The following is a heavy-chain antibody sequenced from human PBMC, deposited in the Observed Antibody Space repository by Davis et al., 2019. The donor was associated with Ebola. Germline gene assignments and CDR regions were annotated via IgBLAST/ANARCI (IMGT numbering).Heavy chain of an antibody. V-gene: IGHV4-34*01. J-gene: IGHJ4*02. CDR3: ARRTLGYCSSTRCYSPFHY. CDR1: ARSFSGYY. D-gene: IGHD2-2*01. CDR2: INHSGST. Sequence: MPSQTLSPTCAVYARSFSGYYWSWIRQPPGKGLEWIGAINHSGSTNYNPSLKTRVTISVDTSKNQFSLKLSSVTAADTAVYYCARRTLGYCSSTRCYSPFHYWGQGTLVTVSS.